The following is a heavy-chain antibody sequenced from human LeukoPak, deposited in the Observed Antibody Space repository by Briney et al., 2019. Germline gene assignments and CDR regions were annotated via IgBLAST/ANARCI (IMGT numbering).Heavy chain of an antibody. Sequence: SGESLRLSCVASGVTFSDTNLGWIRQAPGKGLEWISHIRRVATTLYYADSVKGRFTITRDNANNSLYMQMNSLRAEATANYYCARRARDFGDSHAFDVWGQGRMVTVSS. CDR3: ARRARDFGDSHAFDV. CDR2: IRRVATTL. CDR1: GVTFSDTN. J-gene: IGHJ3*01. V-gene: IGHV3-11*01. D-gene: IGHD4-17*01.